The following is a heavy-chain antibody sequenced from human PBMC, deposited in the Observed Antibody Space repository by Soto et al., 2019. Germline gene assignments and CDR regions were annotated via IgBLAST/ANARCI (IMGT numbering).Heavy chain of an antibody. CDR1: GYPFDSYG. V-gene: IGHV1-18*01. CDR2: ISTYNENT. J-gene: IGHJ3*02. D-gene: IGHD3-16*01. Sequence: QVPLLQSGGEVKKPGASVMLSCKTSGYPFDSYGISWVRQAPGQGLQWLAWISTYNENTHYTERLQGRISMTKDTSTATVYLELRSLRPDDTALYYCARDYVSFGGSYAACDIWGQGTMVTVSP. CDR3: ARDYVSFGGSYAACDI.